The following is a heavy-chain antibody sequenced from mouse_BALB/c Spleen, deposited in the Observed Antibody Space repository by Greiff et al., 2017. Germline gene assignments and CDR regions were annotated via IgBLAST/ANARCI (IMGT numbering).Heavy chain of an antibody. V-gene: IGHV14-1*02. CDR3: AKGGAMDY. Sequence: VQLQQSGAELVKPGASVKLSCTASGFNIKDYYMHWVKQRPEQGLEWIGWIDPENGNTIYDPKFQGKASITADTSSNTAYLQLSSLTSEDTAVYYCAKGGAMDYWGQGTSVTVSS. J-gene: IGHJ4*01. CDR1: GFNIKDYY. CDR2: IDPENGNT.